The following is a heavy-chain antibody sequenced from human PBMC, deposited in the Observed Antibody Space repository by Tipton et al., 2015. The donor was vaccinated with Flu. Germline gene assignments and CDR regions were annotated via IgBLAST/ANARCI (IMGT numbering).Heavy chain of an antibody. CDR3: ARVRIAAAGTWGLYYSYGMDV. CDR1: GGSFSGYY. CDR2: INHSGST. V-gene: IGHV4-34*01. J-gene: IGHJ6*02. D-gene: IGHD6-13*01. Sequence: TLSLTCAVYGGSFSGYYWSWIRQPPGKGLEWIGEINHSGSTNYNPSLKSRVAISVDTSKNQFSLKLSSVTAADTAVYYCARVRIAAAGTWGLYYSYGMDVWGQGTTVTVSS.